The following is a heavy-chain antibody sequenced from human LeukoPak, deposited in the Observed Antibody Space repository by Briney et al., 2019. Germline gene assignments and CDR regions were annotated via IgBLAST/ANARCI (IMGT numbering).Heavy chain of an antibody. J-gene: IGHJ4*02. CDR1: GFTFSRYA. CDR2: ISYDGSNE. CDR3: ATGSPAFDY. V-gene: IGHV3-30-3*01. D-gene: IGHD1-26*01. Sequence: GGSLRLSCAASGFTFSRYAMYWVRQAPGKGLEWVAVISYDGSNEDYADSVKGRFTISRDNSKNTLYLQMNSLRAEDTAVYYCATGSPAFDYWGQGTLVTVSS.